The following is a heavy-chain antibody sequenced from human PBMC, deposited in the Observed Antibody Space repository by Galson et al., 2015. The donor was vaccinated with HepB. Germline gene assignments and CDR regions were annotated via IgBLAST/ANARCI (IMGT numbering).Heavy chain of an antibody. CDR1: GFTLNSAW. CDR2: VKSENDGGTI. CDR3: TRDQWPDNT. D-gene: IGHD6-19*01. Sequence: SLRLSCAVSGFTLNSAWMSWVRQAPGKGLEWVGRVKSENDGGTIDYAAPVKGRFTISRDDSKDTLYLQMNSLKIEDTAVYYCTRDQWPDNTWGQGILVTV. V-gene: IGHV3-15*01. J-gene: IGHJ5*02.